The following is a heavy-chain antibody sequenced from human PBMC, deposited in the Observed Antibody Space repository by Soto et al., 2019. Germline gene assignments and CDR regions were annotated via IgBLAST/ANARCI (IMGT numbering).Heavy chain of an antibody. CDR3: TTAFEY. V-gene: IGHV3-74*01. J-gene: IGHJ4*02. CDR1: GSTFTNYW. Sequence: EVQLAESGGGSVQPGGSLRLSCAASGSTFTNYWIHWVRQAPGKGLVWVARIDIDGSGTSYADFVKGRFTISRDNAKNTVYLQMSSLSVEDTALYYCTTAFEYWGQGAPVIVSP. CDR2: IDIDGSGT.